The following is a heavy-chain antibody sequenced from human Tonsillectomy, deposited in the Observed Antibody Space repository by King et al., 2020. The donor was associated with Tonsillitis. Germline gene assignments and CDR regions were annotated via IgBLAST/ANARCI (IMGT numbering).Heavy chain of an antibody. CDR2: ISFDGSNK. Sequence: VQLVESGGGVVQPGRSLRLSCAASGLTFSSYAMYWVRQAPGKGLEWVALISFDGSNKYYADSVKGRFTISRDNSKNTLYLQMNSLRGGETAVYYCASGGYCSSTSCFRGDSYYHAMDVWGQGTTVTVSS. CDR1: GLTFSSYA. CDR3: ASGGYCSSTSCFRGDSYYHAMDV. J-gene: IGHJ6*02. D-gene: IGHD2-2*01. V-gene: IGHV3-30-3*01.